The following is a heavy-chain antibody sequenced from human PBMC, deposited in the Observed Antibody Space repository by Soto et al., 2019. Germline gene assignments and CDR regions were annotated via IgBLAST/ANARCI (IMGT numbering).Heavy chain of an antibody. CDR3: ARDQGDGYVDY. V-gene: IGHV3-21*01. Sequence: GGSLRLSCAASGFTFSSYSMNWVRQAPGKGLEWVSSISSSSSYIYYADSVKGRFTVSRDNAKNSLYLQMNSLRAEDTAVYYCARDQGDGYVDYWGQGTLVTVSS. CDR1: GFTFSSYS. D-gene: IGHD1-26*01. CDR2: ISSSSSYI. J-gene: IGHJ4*02.